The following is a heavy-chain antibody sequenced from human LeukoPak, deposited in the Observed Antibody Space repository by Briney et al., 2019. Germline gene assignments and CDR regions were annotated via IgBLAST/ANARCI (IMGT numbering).Heavy chain of an antibody. D-gene: IGHD6-19*01. CDR2: INHSGST. Sequence: SETLSLTCAVYGGSFSGYYWSWIRQPPGKGLEWIGEINHSGSTNYNPSLKSRVTISVDTSKNQFSLKLSSVTAANTAAYYCAALLGAVAGTFDYWGQGTLVTVSS. J-gene: IGHJ4*02. CDR3: AALLGAVAGTFDY. CDR1: GGSFSGYY. V-gene: IGHV4-34*01.